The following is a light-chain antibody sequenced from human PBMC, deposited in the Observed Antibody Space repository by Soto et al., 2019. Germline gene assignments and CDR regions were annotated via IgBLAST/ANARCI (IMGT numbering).Light chain of an antibody. CDR1: QSISNN. CDR3: QQYDRWRT. Sequence: EIVMTQSPATLSVSPGERATLSCRASQSISNNLAWYQHKPGQAPRLLIYGASTRATGISARFSGSGSGTDFTLTISSLQSEDFAVYYCQQYDRWRTFGQGTKVEF. J-gene: IGKJ1*01. V-gene: IGKV3-15*01. CDR2: GAS.